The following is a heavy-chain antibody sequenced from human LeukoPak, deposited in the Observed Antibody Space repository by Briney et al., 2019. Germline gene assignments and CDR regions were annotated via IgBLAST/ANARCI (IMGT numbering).Heavy chain of an antibody. CDR3: ARLTLTGSLN. Sequence: SETLSLACAVYGGSFSGYYWSWIRQPPGKGLEWIGEINHSGSTNYNPSLKSRVTISVDTSKNQFSLKLSSVTAADTAVYYCARLTLTGSLNWGQGTLVTVSS. V-gene: IGHV4-34*01. CDR1: GGSFSGYY. J-gene: IGHJ4*02. D-gene: IGHD7-27*01. CDR2: INHSGST.